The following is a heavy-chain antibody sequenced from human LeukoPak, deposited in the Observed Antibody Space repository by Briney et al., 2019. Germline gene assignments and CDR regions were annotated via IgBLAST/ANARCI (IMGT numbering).Heavy chain of an antibody. Sequence: SVNVSCKASGYTFTGYYMHWVRQAPGQALEWMGWINPNSGGTNYAQKFQGRVTMTRDTSISTAYMELSRLRSDDTAVYYCARGSIVGATFDYFDYWGQGTLVTVSS. J-gene: IGHJ4*02. CDR1: GYTFTGYY. CDR2: INPNSGGT. D-gene: IGHD1-26*01. CDR3: ARGSIVGATFDYFDY. V-gene: IGHV1-2*02.